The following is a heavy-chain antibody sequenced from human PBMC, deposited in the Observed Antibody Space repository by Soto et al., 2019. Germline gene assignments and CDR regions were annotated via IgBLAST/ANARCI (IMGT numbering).Heavy chain of an antibody. Sequence: KTSETLSLTCAVSGGSISSGGYSWSWIRQPPGKGLEWIGYIYHSGSTYYNPSLKSRVTISVDRSKNQFSLKLSSVTAADTAVYYCARAGRYSYGCKYWGQGTLVTVSS. D-gene: IGHD5-18*01. CDR2: IYHSGST. J-gene: IGHJ4*02. CDR3: ARAGRYSYGCKY. V-gene: IGHV4-30-2*01. CDR1: GGSISSGGYS.